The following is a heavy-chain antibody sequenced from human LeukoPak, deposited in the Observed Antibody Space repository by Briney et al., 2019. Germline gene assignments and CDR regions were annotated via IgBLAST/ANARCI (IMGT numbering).Heavy chain of an antibody. CDR2: IKQDGSEK. V-gene: IGHV3-7*01. CDR1: GFTFSSYW. J-gene: IGHJ6*03. D-gene: IGHD1-26*01. Sequence: GGSLRLSCAASGFTFSSYWMSWVRQAPGKGLEWVANIKQDGSEKYYVDSVKGRFTISRDNAKNSLYLQMNSLRAEDTAVYYCARDAGSYYYFIDYYYYMDVWGKGTTVTISS. CDR3: ARDAGSYYYFIDYYYYMDV.